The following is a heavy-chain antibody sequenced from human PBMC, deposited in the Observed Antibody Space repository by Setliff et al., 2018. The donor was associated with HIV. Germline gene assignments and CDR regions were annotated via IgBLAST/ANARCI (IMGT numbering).Heavy chain of an antibody. CDR3: ARRMWQQDSKFMYYFDY. D-gene: IGHD6-13*01. CDR1: GYSFTSYW. J-gene: IGHJ4*02. V-gene: IGHV5-51*01. CDR2: IYPGDSDT. Sequence: GESLKISCRGSGYSFTSYWIGWVRQMPGKGLEWMEIIYPGDSDTRYSPSFQGQVTISADKSISTAYLQWSSLKASDTAMYYCARRMWQQDSKFMYYFDYWGQGTLVTVS.